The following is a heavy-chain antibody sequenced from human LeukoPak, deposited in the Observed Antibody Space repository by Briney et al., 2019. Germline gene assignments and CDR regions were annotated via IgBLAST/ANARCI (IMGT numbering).Heavy chain of an antibody. CDR3: ARQSSGWYDWFDP. CDR1: GDSISSYY. CDR2: IYYSGST. D-gene: IGHD6-19*01. Sequence: PSETLSLTCTVSGDSISSYYWSWIRQPPGKGLEWIGYIYYSGSTNYNPSLKSRVTISVDTSKNQFSLKLSSVTAADTAAYYCARQSSGWYDWFDPWGQGTLVTVSS. V-gene: IGHV4-59*01. J-gene: IGHJ5*02.